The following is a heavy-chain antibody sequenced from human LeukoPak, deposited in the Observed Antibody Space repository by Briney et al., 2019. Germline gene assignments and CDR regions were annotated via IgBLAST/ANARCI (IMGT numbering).Heavy chain of an antibody. V-gene: IGHV3-23*01. J-gene: IGHJ3*02. CDR2: ISGSGGST. CDR3: AKDQRYCSSTSCYALDAFDI. D-gene: IGHD2-2*01. CDR1: GFTFSSYA. Sequence: GGSLRLSCAASGFTFSSYAMSWVRQAPGKGLEWVSAISGSGGSTYYADSVKGRFTISRDNSKNTLYLQMNSLRAEDTAVYNCAKDQRYCSSTSCYALDAFDIWGQGTMVTVSS.